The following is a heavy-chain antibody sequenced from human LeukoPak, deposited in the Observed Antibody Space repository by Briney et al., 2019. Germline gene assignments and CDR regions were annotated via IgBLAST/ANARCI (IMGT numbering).Heavy chain of an antibody. CDR1: GYTYTGYY. D-gene: IGHD6-13*01. J-gene: IGHJ6*03. CDR3: ARSAAGTLYYYYYYMDV. CDR2: INPNSGGT. V-gene: IGHV1-2*02. Sequence: GASVKVSCKASGYTYTGYYMHWVRQAPGQGLEWMGWINPNSGGTNYAQKFQGRVTMTRDTSISTAYMELSRLRSDDTAVYYCARSAAGTLYYYYYYMDVWGKGTTVTVSS.